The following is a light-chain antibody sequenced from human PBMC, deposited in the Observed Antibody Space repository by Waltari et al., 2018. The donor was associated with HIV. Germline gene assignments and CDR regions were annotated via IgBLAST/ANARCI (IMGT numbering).Light chain of an antibody. CDR3: SSYAGTYVV. CDR2: DVT. V-gene: IGLV2-11*01. J-gene: IGLJ2*01. CDR1: SSDVGGYNY. Sequence: QSALTQPRSVSGSPGQSVAISCTGTSSDVGGYNYVSWYQQYPGKPPKVIIFDVTERPSGVPDRCSGSKSGNTASLTISGLQADDEADYYCSSYAGTYVVFGGGTKLTVL.